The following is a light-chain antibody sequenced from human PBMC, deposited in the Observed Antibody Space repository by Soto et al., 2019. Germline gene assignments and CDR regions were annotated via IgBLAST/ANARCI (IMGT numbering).Light chain of an antibody. V-gene: IGLV2-14*03. CDR3: NSQTTSGIRV. J-gene: IGLJ1*01. Sequence: QSALTQPTSVSGSPGQSITISCTGNHNDIGTYDYVSWYQQHPGRAPRLLIYGVTTRPSGISDRFSASKSGLTASLTISGLQPEDEADYYCNSQTTSGIRVFGTGTKLTVL. CDR2: GVT. CDR1: HNDIGTYDY.